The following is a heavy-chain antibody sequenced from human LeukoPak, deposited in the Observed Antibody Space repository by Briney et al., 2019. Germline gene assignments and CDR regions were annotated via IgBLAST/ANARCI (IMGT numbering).Heavy chain of an antibody. D-gene: IGHD1-14*01. CDR3: ARGRRFRNYYYYYMDV. CDR1: GFTFTSFA. J-gene: IGHJ6*03. Sequence: GGSLRLSCAASGFTFTSFAMSWVRQAPGKGLEWVSTISRSGVAAYYANSVKGRFTISRDNSKNTVYLQMSSLRSEDTAVYYCARGRRFRNYYYYYMDVWGKGTTVTISS. CDR2: ISRSGVAA. V-gene: IGHV3-23*01.